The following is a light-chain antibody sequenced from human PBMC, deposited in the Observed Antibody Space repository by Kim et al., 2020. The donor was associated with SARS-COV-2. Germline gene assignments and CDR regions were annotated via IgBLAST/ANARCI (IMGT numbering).Light chain of an antibody. Sequence: EIVLTQSPGTLSLSPGERATLSCRASQSVSSSYLAWYQQRPGQAPRLLVYGASSSATGIPDRFSGSGSGTDFSLTISRLVPDDFAVYYCQQYYTLTLTFGGGTKLEI. J-gene: IGKJ2*01. CDR1: QSVSSSY. CDR3: QQYYTLTLT. CDR2: GAS. V-gene: IGKV3-20*01.